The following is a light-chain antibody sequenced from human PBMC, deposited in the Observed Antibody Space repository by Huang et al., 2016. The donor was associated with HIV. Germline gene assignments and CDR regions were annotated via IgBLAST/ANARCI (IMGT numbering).Light chain of an antibody. CDR1: QSINPY. CDR2: DAS. J-gene: IGKJ4*01. CDR3: QQRSNWPPLT. Sequence: EIVLTQSPATLSLSPGDRATLSCRASQSINPYLAWYQQKPGQAPRLLMYDASNRAAGVPARFSGSGSGTDFTLTISSLEPEDFAVYYCQQRSNWPPLTFGGGTKVEIK. V-gene: IGKV3-11*01.